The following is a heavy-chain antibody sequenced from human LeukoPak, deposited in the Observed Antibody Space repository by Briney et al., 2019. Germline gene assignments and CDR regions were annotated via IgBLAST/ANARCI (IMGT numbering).Heavy chain of an antibody. CDR1: GGSFSGYY. J-gene: IGHJ4*02. CDR2: INHSGST. Sequence: SETLTLTCAVYGGSFSGYYWSWIRQPPGKGLEWIGEINHSGSTNYNPSLKSRVTISVDTSKNQFSLKLSSVTAAGTAVYYCARVDTAMVVDYWGQGTLVTVSS. D-gene: IGHD5-18*01. CDR3: ARVDTAMVVDY. V-gene: IGHV4-34*01.